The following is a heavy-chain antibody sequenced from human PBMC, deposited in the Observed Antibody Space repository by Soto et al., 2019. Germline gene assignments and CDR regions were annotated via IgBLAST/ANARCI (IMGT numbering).Heavy chain of an antibody. CDR2: ISGSGGST. J-gene: IGHJ4*02. V-gene: IGHV3-23*01. D-gene: IGHD4-17*01. Sequence: GGSLRLSCAASGFTFSSYAMSWVRQAPGKGLEWVSAISGSGGSTYYADSVKGRFTISRDNSKNTLYLQMNSLRAEDTAVYYCAKAPTTVTTRWGPYYFDYWGQGTLVTVSS. CDR1: GFTFSSYA. CDR3: AKAPTTVTTRWGPYYFDY.